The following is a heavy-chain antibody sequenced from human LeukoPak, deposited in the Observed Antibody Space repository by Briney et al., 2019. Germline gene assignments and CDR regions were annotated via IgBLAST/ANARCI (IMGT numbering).Heavy chain of an antibody. D-gene: IGHD2-8*01. Sequence: GGSLRLSCAASGFSFSSSWMSWVRQAPGKGLEWVANIKEDGSEKNYVDSVKGRFTISRDNAKSSLYVEMNSLRVGDTAVYYCARAGNGFGYWGQGALVTVSS. CDR2: IKEDGSEK. CDR3: ARAGNGFGY. V-gene: IGHV3-7*01. J-gene: IGHJ4*02. CDR1: GFSFSSSW.